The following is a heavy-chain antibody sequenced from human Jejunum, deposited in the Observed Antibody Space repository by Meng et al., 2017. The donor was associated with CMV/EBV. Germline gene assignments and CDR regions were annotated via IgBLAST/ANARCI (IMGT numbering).Heavy chain of an antibody. V-gene: IGHV4-61*01. J-gene: IGHJ4*02. CDR2: VEDSGRR. Sequence: VSGGAVISHKYYCSWIRRHTGKGLEWIGCVEDSGRRYQTDRRGRVTISFDMYKNQFSLRMTSVTAADTDVYYCARGGWGNWKFEHWGQGTLVTVSS. CDR1: GGAVISHKYY. D-gene: IGHD1-1*01. CDR3: ARGGWGNWKFEH.